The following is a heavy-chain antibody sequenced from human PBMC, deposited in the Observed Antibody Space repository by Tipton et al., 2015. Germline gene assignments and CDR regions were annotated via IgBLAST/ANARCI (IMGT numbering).Heavy chain of an antibody. Sequence: GSLRLSCSVSSDSISKYYWSWIRQPPGKELQWIGYIQYSGGTNYNPSLESRVSMSVDTSKTQFSLEMRSVTATDTAVYYCARARGRHGGLFDSWGQGTLVTVSS. CDR2: IQYSGGT. J-gene: IGHJ4*02. CDR3: ARARGRHGGLFDS. CDR1: SDSISKYY. D-gene: IGHD4-23*01. V-gene: IGHV4-59*01.